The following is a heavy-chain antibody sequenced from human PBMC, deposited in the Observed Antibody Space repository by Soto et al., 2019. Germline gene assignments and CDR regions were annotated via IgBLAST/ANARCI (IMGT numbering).Heavy chain of an antibody. D-gene: IGHD1-26*01. CDR2: ISSSSSYI. V-gene: IGHV3-21*01. Sequence: GESLKISCAASGFTFSSYSMNWVRQAPGKGLEWVSSISSSSSYIYYADSVKGRFTISRDNAKNSLYLQMNSLRAEDTAVYYCASGRYYDAFDIWGQGTMVTVSS. J-gene: IGHJ3*02. CDR1: GFTFSSYS. CDR3: ASGRYYDAFDI.